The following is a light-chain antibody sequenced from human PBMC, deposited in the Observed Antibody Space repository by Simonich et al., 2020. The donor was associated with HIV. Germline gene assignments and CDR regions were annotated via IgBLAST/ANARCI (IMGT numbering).Light chain of an antibody. CDR3: QQYYSTPT. CDR2: GAS. CDR1: QSISNW. V-gene: IGKV1-NL1*01. J-gene: IGKJ1*01. Sequence: DIQMTQSSSTLSASVGDRVTITCRASQSISNWLAWYQQKPGKAPKLLLYGASRLESGVPSRFSGSGSGTDFTLTISSLQPEDFAIYYCQQYYSTPTFGQGTKVEI.